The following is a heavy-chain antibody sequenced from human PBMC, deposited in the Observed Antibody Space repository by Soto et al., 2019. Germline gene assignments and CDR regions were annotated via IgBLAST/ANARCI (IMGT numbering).Heavy chain of an antibody. Sequence: QVQLVQSGAEVKNPGASVKVSCKTSGYTFTKYGVGWVRQAPGQGREWMGWISGSSGNANYAEKAQGRITMTTDISTSTAYIELRSLRSDDTAVYYCAREMAGLGGEYDYWGQGTLVTVSS. J-gene: IGHJ4*02. V-gene: IGHV1-18*01. CDR2: ISGSSGNA. CDR1: GYTFTKYG. D-gene: IGHD3-16*01. CDR3: AREMAGLGGEYDY.